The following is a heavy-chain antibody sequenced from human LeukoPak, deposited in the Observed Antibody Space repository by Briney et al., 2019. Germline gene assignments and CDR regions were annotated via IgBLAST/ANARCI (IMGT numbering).Heavy chain of an antibody. CDR3: AKGAQYDFWSGYTIEYFDV. V-gene: IGHV3-23*01. Sequence: GGSLRLSCAASGLSFTNYGMSWVRQAPGKGLEWVSFISASGSSTHYADSVKGRFTISRDNSKNTVHLQINSLRAEDTATYYCAKGAQYDFWSGYTIEYFDVWGQGTLVSVSS. CDR2: ISASGSST. D-gene: IGHD3-3*01. CDR1: GLSFTNYG. J-gene: IGHJ4*02.